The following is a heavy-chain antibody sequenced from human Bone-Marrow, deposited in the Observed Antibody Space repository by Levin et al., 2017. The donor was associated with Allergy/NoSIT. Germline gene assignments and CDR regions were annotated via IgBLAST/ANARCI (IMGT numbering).Heavy chain of an antibody. CDR2: IWYDGTKK. V-gene: IGHV3-33*01. CDR1: GFRFSSYV. CDR3: ARDPYFKRDGFDY. D-gene: IGHD5-24*01. J-gene: IGHJ4*02. Sequence: QPGGSLRLSCAASGFRFSSYVMHWVRQAPGKGLEWVAGIWYDGTKKYYADFAKGRITISRDNSKNTVYLQMNSLRGEDAAVYYCARDPYFKRDGFDYWGEGTLVTVSS.